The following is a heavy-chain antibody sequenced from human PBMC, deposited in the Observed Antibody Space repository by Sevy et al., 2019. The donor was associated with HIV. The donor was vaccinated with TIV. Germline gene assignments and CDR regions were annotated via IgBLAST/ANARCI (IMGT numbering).Heavy chain of an antibody. V-gene: IGHV1-18*01. J-gene: IGHJ4*02. CDR3: VSVDSEGATSDY. CDR2: ISAYNGNT. Sequence: ASVKVSCKASGYTFTIYGISWVRQAPGQGLEWMGWISAYNGNTNYAQKLQGRVTMTTDTSTSTAYMELRSLRSDDTAVYYCVSVDSEGATSDYWGQGTLVTVSS. CDR1: GYTFTIYG. D-gene: IGHD1-26*01.